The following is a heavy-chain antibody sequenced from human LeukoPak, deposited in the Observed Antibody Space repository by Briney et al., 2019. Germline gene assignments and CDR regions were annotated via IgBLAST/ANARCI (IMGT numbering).Heavy chain of an antibody. Sequence: PSDTLSLTCTVSGGSISRYYWSWIRQPPGKGLEWIGYIYYSGSTNYNPSLKSRVTIPVDTIKNQFSLKMSSVTPADTAGYYCAGASYDSSGVHWGQGTLVTVSS. CDR1: GGSISRYY. CDR2: IYYSGST. D-gene: IGHD3-22*01. CDR3: AGASYDSSGVH. J-gene: IGHJ4*02. V-gene: IGHV4-59*07.